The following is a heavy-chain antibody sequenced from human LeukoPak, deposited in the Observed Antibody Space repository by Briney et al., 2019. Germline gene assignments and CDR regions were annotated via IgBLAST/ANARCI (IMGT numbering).Heavy chain of an antibody. CDR3: ARGYYDSSAYSPIGY. CDR1: GFTFSRYW. V-gene: IGHV3-7*01. Sequence: PGGSLRLSCAASGFTFSRYWMTWVRQAPGKGLEWVANIKQDGSEKYYVDSVKGRFTISRDNAKNSLYLQMNSLRAEDTAVYYCARGYYDSSAYSPIGYWGQGTLVTVPS. D-gene: IGHD3-22*01. J-gene: IGHJ4*02. CDR2: IKQDGSEK.